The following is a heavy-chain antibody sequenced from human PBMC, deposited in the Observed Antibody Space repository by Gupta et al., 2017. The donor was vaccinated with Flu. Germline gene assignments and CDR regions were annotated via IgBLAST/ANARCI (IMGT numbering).Heavy chain of an antibody. V-gene: IGHV3-13*01. J-gene: IGHJ2*01. CDR1: GFTFSSYD. CDR3: ARGLIVPAAIRNWYFDL. Sequence: EVQLVESGGGLVQPGGSLRLSCAASGFTFSSYDMHWVRQATGKGLEWVSAIGTAGDTYYPGSVKGRFTISRENAKNSLYLQMNSLRAGDTAVYYCARGLIVPAAIRNWYFDLWGRGTLVTVSS. D-gene: IGHD2-2*02. CDR2: IGTAGDT.